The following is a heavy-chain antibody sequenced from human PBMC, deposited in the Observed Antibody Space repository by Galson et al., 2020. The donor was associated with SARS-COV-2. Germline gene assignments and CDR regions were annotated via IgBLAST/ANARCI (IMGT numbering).Heavy chain of an antibody. CDR1: GGSISSSSSF. J-gene: IGHJ6*02. V-gene: IGHV4-39*01. D-gene: IGHD3-9*01. CDR3: AKTYETSYDILAGSYSAYYNAMDV. Sequence: SETLSLTCTVSGGSISSSSSFWAWIRQPPGKGLEWIGNVHNSGNTYYNSSLKSRLAISVDTSKNQFSLRLTSVTAADTALYYCAKTYETSYDILAGSYSAYYNAMDVWGQGTTVTVSS. CDR2: VHNSGNT.